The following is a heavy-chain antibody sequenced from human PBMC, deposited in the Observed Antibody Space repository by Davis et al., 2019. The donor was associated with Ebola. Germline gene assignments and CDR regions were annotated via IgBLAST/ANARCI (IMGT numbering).Heavy chain of an antibody. CDR2: IIPILGIA. Sequence: AASVKVSCKASGGTFSSYAISWVRQAPGQGLEWMGRIIPILGIANYAQKFQGRVTITADKSTSTAYMELSSLRSEDTAVYYCARVLGGYGYPYYYYYYGMDVWGQGTTVTVSS. CDR1: GGTFSSYA. D-gene: IGHD5-18*01. V-gene: IGHV1-69*04. J-gene: IGHJ6*02. CDR3: ARVLGGYGYPYYYYYYGMDV.